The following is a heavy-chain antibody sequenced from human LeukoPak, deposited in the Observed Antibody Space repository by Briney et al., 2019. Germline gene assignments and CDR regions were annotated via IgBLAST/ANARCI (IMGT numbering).Heavy chain of an antibody. V-gene: IGHV3-30-3*01. J-gene: IGHJ4*02. CDR3: ARDFLRRGYDFWSGYYDY. D-gene: IGHD3-3*01. Sequence: GGSLRLSCAASGFTFSSFVMHWVRQAPGKGLEWVAVISHVGSNKYYADSVQGRFSISRDNSKNALYLQMNSLRAEDTAVYYCARDFLRRGYDFWSGYYDYWGQGTLVTVSS. CDR2: ISHVGSNK. CDR1: GFTFSSFV.